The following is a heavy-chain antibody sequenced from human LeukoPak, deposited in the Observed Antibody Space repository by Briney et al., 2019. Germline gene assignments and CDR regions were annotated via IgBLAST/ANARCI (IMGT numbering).Heavy chain of an antibody. CDR3: ARLGSLGDYDILTGYRDAFDI. CDR1: GFTFSYYSM. Sequence: GSLRLSCAASGFTFSYYSMNWVRQAPGKGLEWIGEIYHSGSTNYNPSLKSRVTISVDKSKNQFSLKLSSVTAADTAVYYCARLGSLGDYDILTGYRDAFDIWGQGTMVTVSS. V-gene: IGHV4-4*02. CDR2: IYHSGST. D-gene: IGHD3-9*01. J-gene: IGHJ3*02.